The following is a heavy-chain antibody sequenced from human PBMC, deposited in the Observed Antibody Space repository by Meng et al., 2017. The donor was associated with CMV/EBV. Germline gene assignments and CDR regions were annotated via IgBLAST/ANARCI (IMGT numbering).Heavy chain of an antibody. D-gene: IGHD3-22*01. CDR2: LNTNGGNT. V-gene: IGHV1-8*03. CDR3: ARGGGVVGAFDI. CDR1: GYTFTSFD. J-gene: IGHJ3*02. Sequence: ASVKVSCKASGYTFTSFDINWVRQAPGQGLEWMGWLNTNGGNTGFAQKFQGRVTITGDTSIRTAYTKLRSLTSQDTAVYYCARGGGVVGAFDIWGRGTMVTVSS.